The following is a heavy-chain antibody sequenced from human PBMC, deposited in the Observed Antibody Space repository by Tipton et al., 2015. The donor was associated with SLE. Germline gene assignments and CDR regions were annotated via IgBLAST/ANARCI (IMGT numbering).Heavy chain of an antibody. Sequence: LSLTCAVSGDSISSGYYWGWIRQTPGKGLLWVSRINSDGSSTGYADSVKGRFTISRDNAKNTLYLQMNSLRAEDTAVYYCARAGPLLWVPYFDYWGQGTLVTVSS. CDR2: INSDGSST. J-gene: IGHJ4*02. V-gene: IGHV3-74*01. D-gene: IGHD3-10*01. CDR1: GDSISSGYY. CDR3: ARAGPLLWVPYFDY.